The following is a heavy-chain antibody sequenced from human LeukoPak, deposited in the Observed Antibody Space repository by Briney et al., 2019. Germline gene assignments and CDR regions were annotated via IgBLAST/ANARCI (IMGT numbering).Heavy chain of an antibody. Sequence: LETLSLTCTVSGGSISSYYWSWIRQPPGKGLEWIGSIYYSGSTYYNPSLKSRVTISVDTSKNQFSLKLSSVTAADTAVYYCASTYTVTTRGSGFYFDYWGQGTLVTVSS. D-gene: IGHD4-17*01. J-gene: IGHJ4*02. V-gene: IGHV4-39*07. CDR3: ASTYTVTTRGSGFYFDY. CDR2: IYYSGST. CDR1: GGSISSYY.